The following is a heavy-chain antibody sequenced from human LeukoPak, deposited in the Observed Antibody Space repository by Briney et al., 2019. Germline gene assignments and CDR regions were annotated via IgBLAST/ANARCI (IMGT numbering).Heavy chain of an antibody. D-gene: IGHD3-10*02. V-gene: IGHV3-48*04. Sequence: GSLRLSCAASGFTFSIYSMNWVRPPPGRGLEWVSYISSSGSTIYYADSVKGRFTISRDNAKNSLYLQMNSLRAEDTAVYYCAELGITMIGGVWGKGTTVTISS. J-gene: IGHJ6*04. CDR1: GFTFSIYS. CDR2: ISSSGSTI. CDR3: AELGITMIGGV.